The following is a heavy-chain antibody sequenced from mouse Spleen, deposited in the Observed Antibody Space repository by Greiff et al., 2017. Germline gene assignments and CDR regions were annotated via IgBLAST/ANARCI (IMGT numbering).Heavy chain of an antibody. D-gene: IGHD1-1*01. CDR3: TRSWNYYGSSPFAY. J-gene: IGHJ3*01. CDR2: IYPGNSDT. CDR1: GYTFTSYW. Sequence: EVQLQQSGTVLARPGASVKMSCKTSGYTFTSYWMHWVKQRPGQGLEWIGAIYPGNSDTSYNQKFKGKAKLTAVTSASTAYMELSSLTNEDSAVYYCTRSWNYYGSSPFAYWGQGTLVTVSA. V-gene: IGHV1-5*01.